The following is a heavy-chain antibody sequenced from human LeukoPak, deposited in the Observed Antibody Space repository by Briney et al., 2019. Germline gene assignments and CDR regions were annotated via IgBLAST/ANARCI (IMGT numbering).Heavy chain of an antibody. CDR2: INHSGST. V-gene: IGHV4-34*01. CDR1: GGSFSGYY. D-gene: IGHD5-18*01. Sequence: KPSETLSLTCAVYGGSFSGYYWSWIRQPPGKGLEWIGEINHSGSTNYNPSLKSRVTISVDTSKNQFSLKLSSVTAADTAVYYCAREGRQLWHDAFDIWGQGTMATVSS. CDR3: AREGRQLWHDAFDI. J-gene: IGHJ3*02.